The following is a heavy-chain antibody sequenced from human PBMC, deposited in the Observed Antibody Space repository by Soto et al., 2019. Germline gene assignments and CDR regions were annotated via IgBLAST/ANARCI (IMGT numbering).Heavy chain of an antibody. Sequence: SETLSLTCAVSGGSLRSATYYWSWIRQHPGKGLEWIGYFYHSGSTNYKPSLRSRVTISLDTSKNQFALNLRSVTDADTAIYYCAREETGNDALDIWGQGTLVTVSS. CDR1: GGSLRSATYY. V-gene: IGHV4-31*11. J-gene: IGHJ3*02. CDR2: FYHSGST. CDR3: AREETGNDALDI. D-gene: IGHD1-1*01.